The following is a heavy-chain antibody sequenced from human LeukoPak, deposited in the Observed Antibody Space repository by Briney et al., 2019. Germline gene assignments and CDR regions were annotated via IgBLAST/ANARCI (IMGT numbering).Heavy chain of an antibody. CDR1: GYTLTNYG. J-gene: IGHJ6*02. V-gene: IGHV1-18*01. D-gene: IGHD2-21*01. Sequence: ASVKVSCKASGYTLTNYGISWVRQAPGQGLEWMGWISAYSGNTNYAQKLQGRVTMTTDTSTSTAYMELRSLRSDDTAVHYCARDHPLGVMGAYGMDVWGQGATVTVSS. CDR3: ARDHPLGVMGAYGMDV. CDR2: ISAYSGNT.